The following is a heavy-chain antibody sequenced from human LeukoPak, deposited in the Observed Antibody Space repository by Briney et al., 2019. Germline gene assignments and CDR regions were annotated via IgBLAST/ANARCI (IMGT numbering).Heavy chain of an antibody. CDR2: ITSSGRTI. CDR1: GFTFSSYS. CDR3: ARDVGVDGGYAILGY. Sequence: GGSLRLSCAASGFTFSSYSMNWVRQSPGKGLEWLSFITSSGRTIYYTDSVRGRFTVSRDNGKNSLYLQMNSLRAEDSAVYYCARDVGVDGGYAILGYGGQRTLVTVSS. D-gene: IGHD5-12*01. J-gene: IGHJ4*01. V-gene: IGHV3-48*01.